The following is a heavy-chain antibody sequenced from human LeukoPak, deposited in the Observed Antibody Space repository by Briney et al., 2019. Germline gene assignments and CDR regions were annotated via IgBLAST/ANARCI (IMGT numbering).Heavy chain of an antibody. CDR2: INHSGST. Sequence: SETLSLTCAVYGGSFSGYYWSWIRQPPEKGLEWIGEINHSGSTNYNPSLKRRVTISIDTSKNEFSLKLSSVTAADTAVYYCARGGGSYPDWGQGTLVTVSS. CDR1: GGSFSGYY. V-gene: IGHV4-34*01. CDR3: ARGGGSYPD. J-gene: IGHJ4*02. D-gene: IGHD1-26*01.